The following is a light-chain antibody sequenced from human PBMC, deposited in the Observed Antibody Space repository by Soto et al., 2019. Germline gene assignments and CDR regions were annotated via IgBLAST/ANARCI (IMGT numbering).Light chain of an antibody. Sequence: DIQMTQSPSSLSASVGDRVTITCRASQSISSYLNWYQQKPGKAPKLLIYAASSLQSGVPSRFSGSGSGTDFTLTISSLPPEDFATYYCQQSYSTPPRTFGQGTKVEIK. CDR2: AAS. CDR1: QSISSY. V-gene: IGKV1-39*01. CDR3: QQSYSTPPRT. J-gene: IGKJ1*01.